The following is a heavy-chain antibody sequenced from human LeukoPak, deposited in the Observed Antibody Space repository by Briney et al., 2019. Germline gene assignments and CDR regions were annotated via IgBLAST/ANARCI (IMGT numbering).Heavy chain of an antibody. V-gene: IGHV3-21*01. J-gene: IGHJ4*02. D-gene: IGHD2-15*01. CDR1: GFIFSSYS. Sequence: GGSLRLSCAASGFIFSSYSMNWVRQAPREGLEWVSSISSTSSDKYYADSVKGRFTISRDNAKNSLYLQMNSLRAEDTAVYYCARPRYCSGGTCHACDYWGQGTLVTVSS. CDR3: ARPRYCSGGTCHACDY. CDR2: ISSTSSDK.